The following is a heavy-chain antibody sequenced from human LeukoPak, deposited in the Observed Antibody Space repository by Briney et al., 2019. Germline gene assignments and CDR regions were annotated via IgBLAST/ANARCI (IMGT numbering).Heavy chain of an antibody. CDR3: ARGHDYFDY. CDR1: GGSISSGDYY. V-gene: IGHV4-30-4*08. Sequence: SETLSLTCTVSGGSISSGDYYWSWIRQPPGKGLEWIGYIYYSGSTYYNPSLKSRVTISVDTSKNQFSLNLSSVTAADTAVFYCARGHDYFDYWGQGTLVTVSS. CDR2: IYYSGST. J-gene: IGHJ4*02.